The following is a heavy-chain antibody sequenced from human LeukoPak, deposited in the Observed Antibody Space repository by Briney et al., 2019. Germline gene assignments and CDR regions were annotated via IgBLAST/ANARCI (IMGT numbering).Heavy chain of an antibody. CDR3: ARGIGYCTNGVCYSQNWFDP. D-gene: IGHD2-8*01. V-gene: IGHV1-8*01. Sequence: ASVKASCKASGYTFTSYDINWVRQATGQGLEWMGWMNPNSGNTGYAQKFQGRVTMTRNTSISTAYMELSSLRSEDTAVYYCARGIGYCTNGVCYSQNWFDPWGQGTLVTVSS. CDR2: MNPNSGNT. J-gene: IGHJ5*02. CDR1: GYTFTSYD.